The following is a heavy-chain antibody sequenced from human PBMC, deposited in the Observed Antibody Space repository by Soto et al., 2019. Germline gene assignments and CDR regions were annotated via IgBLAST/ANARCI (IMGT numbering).Heavy chain of an antibody. Sequence: SETLSLTCTVSGGSISSGGYYWSWIRQHPGKGLEWIGYIYYSGSTYYNPSLKSRVTISVDTSKNQFSLKLSSVTAADTAVYYCAVYDILSGYYFDYWGQGTLVTVS. CDR2: IYYSGST. CDR1: GGSISSGGYY. D-gene: IGHD3-9*01. CDR3: AVYDILSGYYFDY. J-gene: IGHJ4*02. V-gene: IGHV4-31*03.